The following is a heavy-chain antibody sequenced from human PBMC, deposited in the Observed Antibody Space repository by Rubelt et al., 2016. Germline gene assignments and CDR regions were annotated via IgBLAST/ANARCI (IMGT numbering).Heavy chain of an antibody. D-gene: IGHD3-22*01. Sequence: QVQLVQSGAEVKKPGASVKVSCKASGYTFTGYYMHWVRPAPGHGLEWMGWINPNSGGTNYAKNFQGRVTMTRDTSISTAYMELSRLRSDDTAVYYCARFAIGGHSSGYLFDYWGQGTLVTVSS. CDR2: INPNSGGT. CDR1: GYTFTGYY. CDR3: ARFAIGGHSSGYLFDY. V-gene: IGHV1-2*02. J-gene: IGHJ4*02.